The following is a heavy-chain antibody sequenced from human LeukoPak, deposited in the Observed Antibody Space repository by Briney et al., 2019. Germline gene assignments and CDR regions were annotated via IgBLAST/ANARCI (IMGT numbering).Heavy chain of an antibody. D-gene: IGHD1-1*01. J-gene: IGHJ4*02. CDR1: GFIVRSNY. CDR2: IKQDGSEK. CDR3: ARNWNLDY. Sequence: QPGGSLRLSCAASGFIVRSNYMTWVRQAPGKGLEWVANIKQDGSEKYYVDSVKGRFTISRDNAENSLYLQMNSLTAADTAVYYCARNWNLDYWGQGTLVTVSS. V-gene: IGHV3-7*05.